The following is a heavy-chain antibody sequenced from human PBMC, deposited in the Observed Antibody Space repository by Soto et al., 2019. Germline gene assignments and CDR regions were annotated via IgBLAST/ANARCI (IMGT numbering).Heavy chain of an antibody. Sequence: GGSLRLSCAASGFTVSSNYMSWVRQAPGKGLEWVSVIYSGGSTYYADSVKGRFTISRDNSKNTLYLQMNSLRAEDTAVYYCARDISYDILTGYPHYYGMDGWGQGTTVTVSS. CDR3: ARDISYDILTGYPHYYGMDG. CDR1: GFTVSSNY. V-gene: IGHV3-53*01. CDR2: IYSGGST. D-gene: IGHD3-9*01. J-gene: IGHJ6*02.